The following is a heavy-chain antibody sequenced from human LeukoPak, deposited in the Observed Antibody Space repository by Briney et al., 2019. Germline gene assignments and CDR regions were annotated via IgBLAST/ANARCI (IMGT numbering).Heavy chain of an antibody. CDR2: INHSGRT. CDR3: AREMYDSGGYRVSYFDF. CDR1: GGSFSGYY. V-gene: IGHV4-34*01. Sequence: SETLSLTCAVYGGSFSGYYWSWIRQPPGKGLEWIGEINHSGRTNYNPSLKSRVTISIDTSKNQFSLKLSSVTAADTAVYYCAREMYDSGGYRVSYFDFWGQGILVTVSS. J-gene: IGHJ4*02. D-gene: IGHD3-22*01.